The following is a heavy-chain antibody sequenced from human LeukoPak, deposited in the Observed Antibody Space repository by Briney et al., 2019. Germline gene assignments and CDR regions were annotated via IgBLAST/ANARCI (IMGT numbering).Heavy chain of an antibody. CDR1: GGSISSSNW. J-gene: IGHJ6*02. Sequence: PSGTLSLTCAISGGSISSSNWWSWVRQPPGKGLEWIGEIYHSGSTNYNPSLKSRVTISVDKSKNQFSLKLSSVTAADTAVYYCARDKVPAARYYYYYGMDVWGQGTTVTVSS. CDR2: IYHSGST. CDR3: ARDKVPAARYYYYYGMDV. D-gene: IGHD2-2*01. V-gene: IGHV4-4*02.